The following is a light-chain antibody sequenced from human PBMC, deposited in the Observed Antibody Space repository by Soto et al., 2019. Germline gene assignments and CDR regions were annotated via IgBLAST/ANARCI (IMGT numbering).Light chain of an antibody. V-gene: IGLV1-40*01. J-gene: IGLJ2*01. Sequence: QSVLTQPPSVSRAPGQRVTISCTGSSSNIGAGYDVHWYQQLPGRAPKLLIYNSGNRPSGVPDRFSGSKSGTSASLAITGLQAEDEADYYCQSYDRSLSGSVVFGGGTKVTVL. CDR3: QSYDRSLSGSVV. CDR2: NSG. CDR1: SSNIGAGYD.